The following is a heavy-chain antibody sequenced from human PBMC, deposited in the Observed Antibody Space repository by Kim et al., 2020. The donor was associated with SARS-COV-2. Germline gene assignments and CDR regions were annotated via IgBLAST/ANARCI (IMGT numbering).Heavy chain of an antibody. Sequence: GGSLRLSCAASGFTFSSYGMHWVRQAPGKGLEWVAVIWYDGSNKYYADSVKGRFTISRDNSKNTLYLQMNSLRAEDTAVYYCAKATPIAAAGILYYYYYYGMDVWGQGTTVTVSS. CDR2: IWYDGSNK. V-gene: IGHV3-33*06. CDR1: GFTFSSYG. D-gene: IGHD6-13*01. CDR3: AKATPIAAAGILYYYYYYGMDV. J-gene: IGHJ6*02.